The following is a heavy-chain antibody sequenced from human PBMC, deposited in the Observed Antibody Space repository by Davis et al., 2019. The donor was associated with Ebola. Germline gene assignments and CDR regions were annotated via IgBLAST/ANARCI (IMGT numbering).Heavy chain of an antibody. CDR1: GFTFSSYE. CDR3: ARDASYSSGWYEGWFDP. V-gene: IGHV3-48*03. D-gene: IGHD6-19*01. Sequence: GESLKISCAASGFTFSSYEMNWVRQAPGKGLERVSYITSSGDSTHYADSVKGRFTISRENAKSLLFLQMNSLRAEDTAVYYCARDASYSSGWYEGWFDPWGQGTLVTVSS. CDR2: ITSSGDST. J-gene: IGHJ5*02.